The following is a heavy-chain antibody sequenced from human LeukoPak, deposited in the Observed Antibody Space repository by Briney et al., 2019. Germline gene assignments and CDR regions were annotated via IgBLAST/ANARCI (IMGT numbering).Heavy chain of an antibody. J-gene: IGHJ4*02. CDR2: IYYSGST. CDR1: GGSISSYY. Sequence: SETLSLTCTVSGGSISSYYWSWIRQPPGKGLEWIGYIYYSGSTNYNPSLKSRVTISVDTSKNQFSLKLSSVTAADTAVYYCARGFRAAAGRGPFDYWGQGTLVTVSS. D-gene: IGHD6-13*01. CDR3: ARGFRAAAGRGPFDY. V-gene: IGHV4-59*01.